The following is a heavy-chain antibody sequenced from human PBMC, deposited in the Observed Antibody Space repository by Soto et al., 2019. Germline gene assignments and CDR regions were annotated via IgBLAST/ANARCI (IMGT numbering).Heavy chain of an antibody. J-gene: IGHJ4*02. V-gene: IGHV3-7*03. CDR2: IKQDGSEK. Sequence: GGSLRLSCAASGFTFGNHWMNWVRQAPGKGLAWVANIKQDGSEKYYVDSVKGRFTISRDNAKNSLYLQMNSLRAEDTAVYYCARTPPQHAGPGLDYWGQGTLVTVSS. CDR3: ARTPPQHAGPGLDY. D-gene: IGHD2-15*01. CDR1: GFTFGNHW.